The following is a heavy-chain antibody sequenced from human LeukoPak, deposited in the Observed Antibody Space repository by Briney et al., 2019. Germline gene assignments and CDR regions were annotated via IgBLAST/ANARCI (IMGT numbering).Heavy chain of an antibody. V-gene: IGHV3-30*18. D-gene: IGHD6-13*01. Sequence: GGSLRLSCAASGFTFSSYGMHWVRQAPGKGLEWVAVISYDGSNKYYADSVKGRFTISRDNSKNTLYLQMNSLRAEDTAVYYWGKDLGYSSGWLGGGGIIDYWGQGTLVTVSS. CDR1: GFTFSSYG. CDR3: GKDLGYSSGWLGGGGIIDY. CDR2: ISYDGSNK. J-gene: IGHJ4*02.